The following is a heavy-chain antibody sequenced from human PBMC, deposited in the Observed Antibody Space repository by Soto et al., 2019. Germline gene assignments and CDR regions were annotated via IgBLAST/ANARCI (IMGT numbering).Heavy chain of an antibody. D-gene: IGHD2-15*01. V-gene: IGHV4-59*01. J-gene: IGHJ4*01. Sequence: ETLSLTCTVSGGSIRNVYWSWIRQAPGKGLEWIGFIFHSGNAKYNPSLKSRVTISVDTSKNQFSLSLDSVTAADTAVYFCARAHAPTLPFDYWGQGTLVTVSS. CDR2: IFHSGNA. CDR1: GGSIRNVY. CDR3: ARAHAPTLPFDY.